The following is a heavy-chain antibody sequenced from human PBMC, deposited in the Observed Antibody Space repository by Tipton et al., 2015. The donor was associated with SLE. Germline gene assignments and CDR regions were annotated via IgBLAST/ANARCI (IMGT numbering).Heavy chain of an antibody. Sequence: LRLSCTVSGGSISSSSYYWGWIRQPAGKGLEWIGRIHASGSSGSTEYNPSLKSRVSMSLDTSKNQFSLNLTSVTAADTALYYCARDGVRKGWWFFDLWGRGTLVTVSS. J-gene: IGHJ2*01. CDR1: GGSISSSSYY. CDR3: ARDGVRKGWWFFDL. V-gene: IGHV4-61*02. CDR2: IHASGSSGST. D-gene: IGHD3-16*01.